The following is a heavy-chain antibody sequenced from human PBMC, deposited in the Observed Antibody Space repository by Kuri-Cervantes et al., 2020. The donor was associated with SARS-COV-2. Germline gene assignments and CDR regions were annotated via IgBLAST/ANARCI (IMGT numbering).Heavy chain of an antibody. V-gene: IGHV4-39*07. J-gene: IGHJ6*03. CDR3: ARARYYDSSGYYSYYYYMDV. CDR2: IYYSGST. Sequence: GSLRLSCTVSGGSISSSSYYWGWIRQPPGKGLEWIGSIYYSGSTYYNPSLKSRVTISVDTSKNQFSLKLSSVTAAVTAVYYCARARYYDSSGYYSYYYYMDVWGKGTTVTVSS. D-gene: IGHD3-22*01. CDR1: GGSISSSSYY.